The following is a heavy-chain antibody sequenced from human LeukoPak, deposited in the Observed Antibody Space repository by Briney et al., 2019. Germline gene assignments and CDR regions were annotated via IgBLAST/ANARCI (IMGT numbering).Heavy chain of an antibody. Sequence: GGSLRLSCAASGFTFSSYAMSWVRQAPGKGLEWVSAISGSGGSTYYADSVKGRFTISRDNSKNTLYLQMNSLRAEDTAVYYCAKGTSSGWTKLSPFDYWGQGTLVTVSS. CDR1: GFTFSSYA. V-gene: IGHV3-23*01. J-gene: IGHJ4*02. CDR2: ISGSGGST. D-gene: IGHD6-19*01. CDR3: AKGTSSGWTKLSPFDY.